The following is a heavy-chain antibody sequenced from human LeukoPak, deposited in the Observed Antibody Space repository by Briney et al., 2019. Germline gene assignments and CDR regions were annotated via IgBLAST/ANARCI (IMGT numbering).Heavy chain of an antibody. Sequence: GGSLRLSCAASGFIFSSYSMNWVRQAPGKGLEWVSFIDSTSTYIHYADSVKGRFTISRDNAKNSLYLQMNSLRADDTAVYYCARWRGSCSSTSCYPDYWGQGTLVTVSS. J-gene: IGHJ4*02. CDR2: IDSTSTYI. CDR1: GFIFSSYS. V-gene: IGHV3-21*01. D-gene: IGHD2-2*01. CDR3: ARWRGSCSSTSCYPDY.